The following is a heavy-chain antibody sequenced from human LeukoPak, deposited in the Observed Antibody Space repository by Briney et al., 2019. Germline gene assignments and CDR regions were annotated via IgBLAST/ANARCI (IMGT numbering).Heavy chain of an antibody. J-gene: IGHJ4*02. D-gene: IGHD5-24*01. CDR2: ISYDGSNK. CDR1: GFIFSNFG. V-gene: IGHV3-30*03. Sequence: GRSLRLSCAASGFIFSNFGMHWVRQAPGKGLEWVTVISYDGSNKYYADSVKGRFTISRDNSKNTLYLQMNSLRAEDTAVYYCARRRDGYNAYFDYWGQGTLVTVSS. CDR3: ARRRDGYNAYFDY.